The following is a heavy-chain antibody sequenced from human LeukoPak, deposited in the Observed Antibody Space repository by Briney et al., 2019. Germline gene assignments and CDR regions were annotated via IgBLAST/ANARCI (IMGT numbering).Heavy chain of an antibody. J-gene: IGHJ4*02. V-gene: IGHV3-23*01. D-gene: IGHD6-13*01. Sequence: GGSLRLSCATSGFTISPYSMSWVRQAPGKGLEWVSGISDSGGSTYYADSVKGRFTISRDNSKNTVYLQINSLRAEDTAVYYCAKGHSLGGFDYWGQGTLVTVSS. CDR1: GFTISPYS. CDR3: AKGHSLGGFDY. CDR2: ISDSGGST.